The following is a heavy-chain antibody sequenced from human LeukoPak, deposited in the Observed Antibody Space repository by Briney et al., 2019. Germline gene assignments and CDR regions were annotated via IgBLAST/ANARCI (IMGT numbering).Heavy chain of an antibody. CDR2: IYYSGST. Sequence: SQTLSLTCTVSGGSISSGDYYWSWIRQPPGKGLEWIGYIYYSGSTYYNPSLKSRVTISVDTSKNQFSLKLSSVTAADTAVYYCARPIVVAVYDAFDIWGQGTMVTVSS. CDR3: ARPIVVAVYDAFDI. V-gene: IGHV4-30-4*01. D-gene: IGHD2-21*01. J-gene: IGHJ3*02. CDR1: GGSISSGDYY.